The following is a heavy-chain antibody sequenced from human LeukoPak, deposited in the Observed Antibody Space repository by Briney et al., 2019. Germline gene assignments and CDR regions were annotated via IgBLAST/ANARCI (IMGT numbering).Heavy chain of an antibody. Sequence: GGSLRLSYAASGFTFSSYGMHWVRQAPGKGLEWVAFIRYDGSNKYYADSVKGRFTISRDNSKNTLYLQMNSLRAEDTAVYYCAKDQEVLLWFGELKDWGQGTLVTVSS. CDR3: AKDQEVLLWFGELKD. J-gene: IGHJ4*02. CDR1: GFTFSSYG. V-gene: IGHV3-30*02. D-gene: IGHD3-10*01. CDR2: IRYDGSNK.